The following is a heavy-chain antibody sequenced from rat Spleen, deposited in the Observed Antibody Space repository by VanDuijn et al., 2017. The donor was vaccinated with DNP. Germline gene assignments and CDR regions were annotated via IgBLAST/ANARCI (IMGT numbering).Heavy chain of an antibody. D-gene: IGHD1-4*01. CDR2: INERSTTI. CDR3: ARAPDLPGKGVMDV. J-gene: IGHJ4*01. CDR1: GFNFDDHW. V-gene: IGHV4-2*01. Sequence: EVKLVESGGGLVQPGRSLKISCAASGFNFDDHWMAWVRQAPGKGLEWIGEINERSTTINYSPSLKDKFTISRDNAQSTLYLQTSKLGSEDTAIYYCARAPDLPGKGVMDVWGQGTSVIVSS.